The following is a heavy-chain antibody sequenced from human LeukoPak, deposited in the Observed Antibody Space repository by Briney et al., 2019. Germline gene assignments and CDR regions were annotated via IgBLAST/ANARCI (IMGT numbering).Heavy chain of an antibody. V-gene: IGHV1-69*04. J-gene: IGHJ4*02. CDR2: IIPIFGIA. CDR1: GGTFSSYA. D-gene: IGHD6-6*01. Sequence: ASVKVSCKASGGTFSSYAISWVRQAPGQGLEWMGRIIPIFGIANYAQKFQGRVTITADKSTSTAYMELSSLRSEDTAVYCCARYDLAARPSLGFDYWGQGTLVTVSS. CDR3: ARYDLAARPSLGFDY.